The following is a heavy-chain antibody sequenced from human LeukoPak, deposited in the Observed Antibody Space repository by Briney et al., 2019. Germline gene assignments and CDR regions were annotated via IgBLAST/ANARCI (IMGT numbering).Heavy chain of an antibody. CDR3: ARAPYSSSWMVWGGDYFDY. V-gene: IGHV4-4*07. Sequence: PSGTLSLTCTVSGGSISSYYWSWIRQPAGKGLEWIGRIYTSGSTNYNPSLKSRVTISVDKSKNQFSLKLSSVTAADTAVYYGARAPYSSSWMVWGGDYFDYWGQGTLVTVST. J-gene: IGHJ4*02. CDR1: GGSISSYY. D-gene: IGHD6-13*01. CDR2: IYTSGST.